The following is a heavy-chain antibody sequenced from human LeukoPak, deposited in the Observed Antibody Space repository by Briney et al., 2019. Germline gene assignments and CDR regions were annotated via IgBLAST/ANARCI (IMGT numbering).Heavy chain of an antibody. V-gene: IGHV4-59*01. CDR3: ARGGVVIPNGFDP. Sequence: KPSETLSLTCPVPGDPIIGYSWTWIRQPPAKGLEWIGYIYYSGSTNYNPSLKSRVTISVDTSKNQFSLKLSSVTAADTAVYYCARGGVVIPNGFDPWGQGTLVTVSS. CDR1: GDPIIGYS. CDR2: IYYSGST. J-gene: IGHJ5*02. D-gene: IGHD3-3*01.